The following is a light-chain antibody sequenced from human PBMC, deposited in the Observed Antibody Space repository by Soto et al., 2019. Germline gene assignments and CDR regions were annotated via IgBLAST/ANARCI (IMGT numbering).Light chain of an antibody. CDR1: SSNIGSNA. Sequence: QSVVTQPTSVSGAPRQRVTISCSGGSSNIGSNAVNWYQQFPGKAPKLLIYYDDLLPSGVSDRFSGPKSGTSASLAISGLQSDDDADYYCAAWDDRLNGVVFGGGTKVTVL. J-gene: IGLJ3*02. CDR2: YDD. V-gene: IGLV1-36*01. CDR3: AAWDDRLNGVV.